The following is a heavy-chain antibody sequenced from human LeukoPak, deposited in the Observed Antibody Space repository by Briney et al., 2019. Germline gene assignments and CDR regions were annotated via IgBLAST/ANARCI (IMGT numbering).Heavy chain of an antibody. V-gene: IGHV1-46*01. Sequence: ASVKVSCKASGYTFTSYYMHWVRQAPGQGLEWMGIINPSCGSTSYAQKFQGRVTKTRDMSTSTVYMELSRLRSEDTAVYYCARDSSGYFDAFDIWGQRTMVTVSS. CDR1: GYTFTSYY. J-gene: IGHJ3*02. D-gene: IGHD3-22*01. CDR3: ARDSSGYFDAFDI. CDR2: INPSCGST.